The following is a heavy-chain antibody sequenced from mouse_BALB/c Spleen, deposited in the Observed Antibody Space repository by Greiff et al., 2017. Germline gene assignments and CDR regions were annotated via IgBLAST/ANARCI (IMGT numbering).Heavy chain of an antibody. V-gene: IGHV2-6-2*01. J-gene: IGHJ1*01. D-gene: IGHD1-1*01. Sequence: VQLVESGPDLVAPSQSLSITCTVSGFSLTSYGVHWVRQPPGKGLEWLVVIWSDGSTTYNSALKSRLSISKDNSKSQVFLKMNSLQTDDTAMYYCARHGGGVYGSSNFDVWGAGTTVTVSS. CDR2: IWSDGST. CDR1: GFSLTSYG. CDR3: ARHGGGVYGSSNFDV.